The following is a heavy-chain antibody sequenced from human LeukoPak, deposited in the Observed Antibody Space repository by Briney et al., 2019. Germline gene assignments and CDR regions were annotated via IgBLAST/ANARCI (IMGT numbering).Heavy chain of an antibody. CDR2: IYPGDSDT. CDR3: ATLVGYGSFFDY. J-gene: IGHJ4*02. Sequence: GEALKISCKGSGYGFTSYWIGWGRHVPGKGLEYIVIIYPGDSDTRYSPSFQGQVTISADKSISTAYLQWSSLKASDTAMYYCATLVGYGSFFDYWGQGTLVTVSS. CDR1: GYGFTSYW. V-gene: IGHV5-51*01. D-gene: IGHD3-10*01.